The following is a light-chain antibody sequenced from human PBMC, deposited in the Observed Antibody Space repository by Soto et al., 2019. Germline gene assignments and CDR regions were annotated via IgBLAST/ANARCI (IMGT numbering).Light chain of an antibody. Sequence: DIQMTQSPSSLSASVGDRVTITCRASQSISSYLDWYQQKPGKAPQLLIYAASSLQSGVPSRFSGGGSGTDFTRTIGSLQPEDFATYYCQQSYSTPRRFGQGTKV. CDR1: QSISSY. CDR3: QQSYSTPRR. J-gene: IGKJ1*01. V-gene: IGKV1-39*01. CDR2: AAS.